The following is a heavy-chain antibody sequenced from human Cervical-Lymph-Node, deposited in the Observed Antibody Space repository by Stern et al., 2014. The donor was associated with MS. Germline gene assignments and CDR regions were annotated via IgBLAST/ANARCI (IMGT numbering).Heavy chain of an antibody. CDR1: GGSFSNGGYY. CDR2: IFYSGSP. D-gene: IGHD2/OR15-2a*01. CDR3: ATSPYSFLNVGAFDI. V-gene: IGHV4-31*03. Sequence: VQLVESGPGLVKPSQTLSLTCTASGGSFSNGGYYWSWIRPHPGKGLEWIGYIFYSGSPYYNPSVNSRVTISLDTSKNQFSLKLSSVTAADTAVYFCATSPYSFLNVGAFDIWGRGTMVTVSS. J-gene: IGHJ3*02.